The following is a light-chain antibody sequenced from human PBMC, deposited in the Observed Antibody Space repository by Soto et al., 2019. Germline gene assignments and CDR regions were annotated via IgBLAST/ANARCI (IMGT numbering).Light chain of an antibody. J-gene: IGLJ1*01. Sequence: QLVLTQPPSVSGAPGQRVTISCTGSSSNIGAGYDVHWYQQLPGTAPKLLIHGNSNRPSGVPDRFSGSKSGTSASLAITGLQAEDEADYYCQSYDSSLSGSRVFGTGTKLTVL. V-gene: IGLV1-40*01. CDR3: QSYDSSLSGSRV. CDR2: GNS. CDR1: SSNIGAGYD.